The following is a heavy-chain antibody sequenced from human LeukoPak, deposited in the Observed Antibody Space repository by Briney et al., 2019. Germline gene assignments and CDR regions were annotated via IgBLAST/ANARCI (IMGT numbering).Heavy chain of an antibody. CDR1: GGSISSYY. Sequence: SETLSLTCTVPGGSISSYYWSWIRQPPGKGLEWIGYIYYSGSTNYNPSLKSRVTISVDTSKNQFSLKLSSVTAADTAVYYCARAQSSGWFYFDYWGQGTLVTVSS. V-gene: IGHV4-59*01. J-gene: IGHJ4*02. CDR2: IYYSGST. D-gene: IGHD6-19*01. CDR3: ARAQSSGWFYFDY.